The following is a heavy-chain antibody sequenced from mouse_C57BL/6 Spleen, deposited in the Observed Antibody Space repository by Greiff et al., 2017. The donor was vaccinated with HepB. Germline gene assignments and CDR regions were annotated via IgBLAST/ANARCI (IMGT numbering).Heavy chain of an antibody. CDR1: GYTFTSYW. CDR2: IDPSDSYT. Sequence: QSCKASGYTFTSYWMHWVKQRPGPGLEWIGEIDPSDSYTNYNQKFKGKSTLTVDKSSSTAYMQLSSLTSEDSAVYYCARWSTTVVDYWGQGTTLTVSS. V-gene: IGHV1-69*01. J-gene: IGHJ2*01. CDR3: ARWSTTVVDY. D-gene: IGHD1-1*01.